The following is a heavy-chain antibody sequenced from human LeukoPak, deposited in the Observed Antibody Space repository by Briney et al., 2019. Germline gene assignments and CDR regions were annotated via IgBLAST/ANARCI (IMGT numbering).Heavy chain of an antibody. J-gene: IGHJ5*02. Sequence: ASVKVSCKASGYTFTSYGISWVRQAPGQGLEWMGWISAYNGNTNYAQKLQGRVTMTTDTSTSTAYMELRSLRSDDTAVYYCARVDGSSGYYPYNWFDPWGQGTLVTVSS. CDR1: GYTFTSYG. D-gene: IGHD3-22*01. CDR3: ARVDGSSGYYPYNWFDP. V-gene: IGHV1-18*01. CDR2: ISAYNGNT.